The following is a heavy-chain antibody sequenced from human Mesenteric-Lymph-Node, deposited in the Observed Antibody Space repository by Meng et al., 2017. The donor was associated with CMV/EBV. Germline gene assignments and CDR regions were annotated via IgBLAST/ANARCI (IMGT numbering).Heavy chain of an antibody. V-gene: IGHV1-8*01. Sequence: ASVKVSCKASGYTFTSYDINWVRQATGQGLEWMGWMNPNSGNTGYAQKFQGRVTMTRNTSISTAYMELSSLRSEDTAVYYCARVYGTRQLELLHRFDPWGQGTLVTVSS. J-gene: IGHJ5*02. CDR3: ARVYGTRQLELLHRFDP. CDR2: MNPNSGNT. D-gene: IGHD1-7*01. CDR1: GYTFTSYD.